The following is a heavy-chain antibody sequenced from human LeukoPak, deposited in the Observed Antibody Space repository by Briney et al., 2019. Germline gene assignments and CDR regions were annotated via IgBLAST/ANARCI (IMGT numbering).Heavy chain of an antibody. V-gene: IGHV3-15*01. CDR1: GFTFSNAW. D-gene: IGHD2-2*01. J-gene: IGHJ4*02. Sequence: GGSLRLSCAASGFTFSNAWMSWVRQAPGKGLEWVGRIKSKTDGGTTDYAAPVKGRFTISRDDSKNTLYLQMNSLKTEDTAVYCCTTDYLVPAGDYFDYWGQGTLVTVSS. CDR2: IKSKTDGGTT. CDR3: TTDYLVPAGDYFDY.